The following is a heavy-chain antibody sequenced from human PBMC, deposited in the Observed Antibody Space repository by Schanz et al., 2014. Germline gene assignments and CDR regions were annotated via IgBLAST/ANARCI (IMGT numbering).Heavy chain of an antibody. Sequence: VKVSCTASGITFSTYPINWLRQAPGQGLEWMGRIIPIHGIVNYAQRFQDRVRITADKYTSTDAMELSILRSEDSSLYYCARGPYQRYSHGHNIGPHSSDMGICCIWSTVEVSS. CDR2: IIPIHGIV. CDR3: ARGPYQRYSHGHNIGPHSSDMGI. J-gene: IGHJ6*04. D-gene: IGHD5-18*01. CDR1: GITFSTYP. V-gene: IGHV1-69*10.